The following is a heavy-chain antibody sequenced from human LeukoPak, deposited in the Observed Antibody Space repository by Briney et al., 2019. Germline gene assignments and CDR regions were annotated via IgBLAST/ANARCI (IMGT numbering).Heavy chain of an antibody. CDR1: GFTFSYYN. V-gene: IGHV3-11*04. CDR3: ARGPSDGFDI. Sequence: GGSLRLSCAASGFTFSYYNMRWIRQAPGKGLEWVASIKRSGSTKYYADSVKGRFTISRDNAKNSLFLQMNSLRAADTAVYYCARGPSDGFDIWGEGTMVTVSS. CDR2: IKRSGSTK. J-gene: IGHJ3*02.